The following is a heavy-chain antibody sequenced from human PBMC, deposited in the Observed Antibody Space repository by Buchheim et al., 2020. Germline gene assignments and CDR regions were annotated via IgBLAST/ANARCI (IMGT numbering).Heavy chain of an antibody. CDR2: IRSKAYGGTT. J-gene: IGHJ5*02. D-gene: IGHD1-26*01. CDR3: ARDNSGSSDNWFDP. CDR1: GFTFGDYA. V-gene: IGHV3-49*05. Sequence: EVQLVESGGGLVKPGRSLRLSCTASGFTFGDYAMSWFRQAPGKGLEWVGFIRSKAYGGTTKYAASVRGRFTISRDDSESIAYLQVNSLQTEDTGVYYCARDNSGSSDNWFDPWGQGTL.